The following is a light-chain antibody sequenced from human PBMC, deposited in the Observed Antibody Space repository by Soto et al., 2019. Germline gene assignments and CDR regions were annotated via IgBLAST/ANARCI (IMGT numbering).Light chain of an antibody. CDR2: GNN. CDR1: GSSIGTNT. V-gene: IGLV1-44*01. CDR3: AAWDGSLNNVL. J-gene: IGLJ2*01. Sequence: QSVLTQPPSASGTPGQRVTISCSGSGSSIGTNTVNWYRQLPGTAPKLLIYGNNQRPSEVPDRFSGSKSGTSASLAISGLQSEAEADYYCAAWDGSLNNVLFGGGTKLTVL.